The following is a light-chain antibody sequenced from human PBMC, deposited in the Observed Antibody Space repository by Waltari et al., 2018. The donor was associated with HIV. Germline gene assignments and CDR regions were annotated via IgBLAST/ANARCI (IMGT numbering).Light chain of an antibody. CDR3: VLYMGGAWV. CDR2: SKM. V-gene: IGLV8-61*01. Sequence: QTVVTQEPSFSVSPGGTVTLTCGLRSDSVSTTHYASWYRQTPGQAARTLIHSKMVRSSGIPDRFSGSILGNKAALTITGAQADDECHYYCVLYMGGAWVFGGGTKLTVL. J-gene: IGLJ3*02. CDR1: SDSVSTTHY.